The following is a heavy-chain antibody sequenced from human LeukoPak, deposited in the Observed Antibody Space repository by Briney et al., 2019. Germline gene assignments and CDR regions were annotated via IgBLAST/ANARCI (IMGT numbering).Heavy chain of an antibody. CDR2: IYTSGST. Sequence: PSETLSLTCTVSGGSISSYYWSWIRQPPGKGLEWIGYIYTSGSTNYNPSLKSRVTISVDTSKNQFSLKLSSVTAAFPAVYYWARLAPLSGHDAFDIWGQGTMVTVSS. J-gene: IGHJ3*02. D-gene: IGHD5-12*01. V-gene: IGHV4-4*09. CDR3: ARLAPLSGHDAFDI. CDR1: GGSISSYY.